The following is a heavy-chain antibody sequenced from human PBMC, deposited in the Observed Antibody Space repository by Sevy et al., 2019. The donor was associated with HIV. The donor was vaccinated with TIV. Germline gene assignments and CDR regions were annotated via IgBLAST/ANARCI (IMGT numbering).Heavy chain of an antibody. CDR3: ARVGGAREGYDYVGSSFIDQ. J-gene: IGHJ4*02. Sequence: ASVKVSCKVSGGSFSNSDVIWVRQAPGQGLEWMGRIIPRFGTANYGQRFQGRVTITADESTRTVFMELSRLRSEDTALFYCARVGGAREGYDYVGSSFIDQWGQGTLVTVSS. CDR1: GGSFSNSD. V-gene: IGHV1-69*13. CDR2: IIPRFGTA. D-gene: IGHD3-16*01.